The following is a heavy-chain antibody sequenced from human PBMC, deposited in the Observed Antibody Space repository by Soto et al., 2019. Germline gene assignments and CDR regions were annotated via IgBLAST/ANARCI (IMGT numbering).Heavy chain of an antibody. Sequence: GGSLRLSCAASGFTFSNYGMHWVRQAPGKGLEWVALISYDGSYKYYADSVKGRFTISRDNSKNTLYLQMNSLRAEDTAVYYCAKSQTYYYDTSGYYYPDYWGQGTTVTVSS. CDR2: ISYDGSYK. J-gene: IGHJ4*02. CDR3: AKSQTYYYDTSGYYYPDY. V-gene: IGHV3-30*18. CDR1: GFTFSNYG. D-gene: IGHD3-22*01.